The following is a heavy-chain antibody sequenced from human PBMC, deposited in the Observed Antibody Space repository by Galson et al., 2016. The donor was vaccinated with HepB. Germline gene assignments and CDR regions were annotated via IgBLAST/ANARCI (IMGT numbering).Heavy chain of an antibody. CDR1: GFTFSRYT. V-gene: IGHV3-21*01. CDR2: ISSTSKYQ. D-gene: IGHD2/OR15-2a*01. Sequence: SLRLSCAASGFTFSRYTMSWVRRAPGKGLEWVSSISSTSKYQSYADSERGRFIISRDTAKTSLDLQMDSLRAEDSAIYYCARVSFFRAFDIWGQGTMVTVSS. CDR3: ARVSFFRAFDI. J-gene: IGHJ3*02.